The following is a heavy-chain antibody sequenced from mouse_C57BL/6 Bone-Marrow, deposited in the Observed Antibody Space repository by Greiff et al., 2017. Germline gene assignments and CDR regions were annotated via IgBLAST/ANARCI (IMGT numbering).Heavy chain of an antibody. V-gene: IGHV5-4*01. D-gene: IGHD3-1*01. CDR3: ARDQGGSPGKEGLNATRAVSSESQSFPDV. J-gene: IGHJ1*01. CDR1: GFTFSSYA. CDR2: ISDGGSYT. Sequence: EVTLEESGGGLVKPGGSLKLSCAASGFTFSSYAMSWVRQTPEKRLEWVAPISDGGSYTYYPDNVKGRFPISRDNAKNNLYLEMSQLKSEDTAMYYCARDQGGSPGKEGLNATRAVSSESQSFPDV.